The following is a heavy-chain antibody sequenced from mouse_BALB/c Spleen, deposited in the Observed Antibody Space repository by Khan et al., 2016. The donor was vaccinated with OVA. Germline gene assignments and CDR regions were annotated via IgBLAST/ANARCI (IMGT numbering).Heavy chain of an antibody. CDR2: INPRSGYT. CDR1: GYTFTSNT. CDR3: AKRTPGYAMDY. J-gene: IGHJ4*01. D-gene: IGHD2-14*01. Sequence: QVQLQQSGAELARPGASVKMSCEASGYTFTSNTMHWVKQRPGQGLEWIGYINPRSGYTNYNQKFKDKATLTADKSSSTAYMQLSSLTSEDSAVYYCAKRTPGYAMDYWGQGTSVIVSS. V-gene: IGHV1-4*01.